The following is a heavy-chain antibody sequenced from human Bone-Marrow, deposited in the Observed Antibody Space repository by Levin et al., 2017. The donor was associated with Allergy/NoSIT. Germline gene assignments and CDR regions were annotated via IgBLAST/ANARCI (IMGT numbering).Heavy chain of an antibody. Sequence: GGSLRLSCAASGFTFSTSGMHWVRQAPGKGLEWVTVISPDGTNKNYADSVKGRFTISRDNSRNTLYLQMNNLRAEDTAVYYCAKSHLGWFDPWGQGTLVTVSS. D-gene: IGHD7-27*01. CDR2: ISPDGTNK. V-gene: IGHV3-30*18. CDR1: GFTFSTSG. J-gene: IGHJ5*02. CDR3: AKSHLGWFDP.